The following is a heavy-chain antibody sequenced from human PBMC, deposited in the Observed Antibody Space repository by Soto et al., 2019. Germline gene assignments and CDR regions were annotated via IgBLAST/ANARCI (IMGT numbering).Heavy chain of an antibody. V-gene: IGHV3-30*18. CDR3: AKDQGVGIAAAGTDY. J-gene: IGHJ4*02. Sequence: GGSLRLSCAASGFTFSSYGMHWVRQAPGKGLEWVAVISYDGSNKYYADSVKGRFTISRDNSKNTLYLQMNSLRAEDTAVYYCAKDQGVGIAAAGTDYWGQGTLVTVSS. D-gene: IGHD6-13*01. CDR1: GFTFSSYG. CDR2: ISYDGSNK.